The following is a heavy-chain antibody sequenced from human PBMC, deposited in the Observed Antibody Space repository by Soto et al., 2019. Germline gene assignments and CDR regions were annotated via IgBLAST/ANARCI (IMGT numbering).Heavy chain of an antibody. V-gene: IGHV1-69*01. Sequence: VQVVQSGAEVKKPGSSVKVSCKVSGGFFTNNAISWVRQAPGQGVVWLGGVIPLFDTAYYAQIFRGRLRISEDGATTTAYMELSGLTSADTAVDFCATVGHKDGYNFYNGMDVWGQGTTVTVS. CDR1: GGFFTNNA. CDR2: VIPLFDTA. CDR3: ATVGHKDGYNFYNGMDV. J-gene: IGHJ6*02. D-gene: IGHD2-15*01.